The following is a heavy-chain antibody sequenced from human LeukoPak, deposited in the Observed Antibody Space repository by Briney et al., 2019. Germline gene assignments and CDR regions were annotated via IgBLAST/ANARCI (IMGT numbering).Heavy chain of an antibody. J-gene: IGHJ6*03. CDR2: IITYNGNT. D-gene: IGHD4-17*01. V-gene: IGHV1-18*01. Sequence: ASVKVSCKTSGYTFTGYGLSWVRQAPGRGLEWMGCIITYNGNTYYSQKLQGRVTMTTDTSTSTAYMELRSLRSDDTAVYYCAKTTVTSEEYFYYYMDVWGKGTTVTVSS. CDR1: GYTFTGYG. CDR3: AKTTVTSEEYFYYYMDV.